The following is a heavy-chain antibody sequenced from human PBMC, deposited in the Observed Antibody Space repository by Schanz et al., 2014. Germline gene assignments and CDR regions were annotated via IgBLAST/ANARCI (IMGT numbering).Heavy chain of an antibody. Sequence: QVQLMQSGAEVKMPGSSVKVSCKASGGTLQSYTFSWVRQAPGQGLEWMGWINPTTGNPGYAQGFTGRFVFSFDTSVSTAYLQISGLKAEDTAVYYCARARYGLDVWGQGTTVTVSS. CDR1: GGTLQSYT. CDR2: INPTTGNP. J-gene: IGHJ6*02. CDR3: ARARYGLDV. V-gene: IGHV7-4-1*02.